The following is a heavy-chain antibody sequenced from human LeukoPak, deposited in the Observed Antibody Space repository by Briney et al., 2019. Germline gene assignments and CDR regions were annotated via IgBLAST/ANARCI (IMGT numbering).Heavy chain of an antibody. J-gene: IGHJ5*02. V-gene: IGHV3-11*01. CDR2: INIGGTNT. Sequence: GGSLRLSCAASGFTFNDYYMSWIHQAPGKGLEWLSYINIGGTNTHYADSVKGRITISRDNAKKSLYLEMNNLRAEDTAVYYCATDGAGFDTWGQGVLVTVSS. CDR3: ATDGAGFDT. CDR1: GFTFNDYY.